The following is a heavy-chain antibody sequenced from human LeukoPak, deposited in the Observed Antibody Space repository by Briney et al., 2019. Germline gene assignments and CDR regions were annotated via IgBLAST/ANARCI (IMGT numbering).Heavy chain of an antibody. J-gene: IGHJ3*02. CDR2: INHSGST. Sequence: SETLSLTCAVYGGSFSGYYWSWIRQPPGKGLEWIGEINHSGSTNYNPSLKSRVTISVDTSKNQFSLKLSSVTAADTAVYYCARQKLRFWSAITRAFDIWGQGTMVTVSS. CDR1: GGSFSGYY. V-gene: IGHV4-34*01. CDR3: ARQKLRFWSAITRAFDI. D-gene: IGHD3-3*01.